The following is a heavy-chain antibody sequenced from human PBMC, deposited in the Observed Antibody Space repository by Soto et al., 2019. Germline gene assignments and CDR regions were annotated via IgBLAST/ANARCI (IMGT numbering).Heavy chain of an antibody. J-gene: IGHJ4*02. Sequence: EVPLLQSGGGLVQPGGSLTLSCAASGFTFSDYTMTWVRQAPGKVLEGVSVILSDYNTYYADSGRGRFTISRDNSKNTLSLEMNSLRAEDTAVYFCARRTSGYFGYWGQGALVTVSS. CDR1: GFTFSDYT. CDR2: ILSDYNT. CDR3: ARRTSGYFGY. D-gene: IGHD6-19*01. V-gene: IGHV3-23*03.